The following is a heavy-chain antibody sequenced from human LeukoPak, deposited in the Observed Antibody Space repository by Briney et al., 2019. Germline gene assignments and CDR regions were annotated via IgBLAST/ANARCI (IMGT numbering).Heavy chain of an antibody. J-gene: IGHJ4*02. Sequence: GASVKVSCKAFGYTLTRYFIHWVRQAPGQGLEWMGIINPSGDSTSYAQKFQGGVTMTRDTSTSTVYMELSSLRSEDTAVYYCARDGSGSYSTYYFDYWGQGTLVTVSS. CDR3: ARDGSGSYSTYYFDY. CDR2: INPSGDST. D-gene: IGHD3-10*01. CDR1: GYTLTRYF. V-gene: IGHV1-46*01.